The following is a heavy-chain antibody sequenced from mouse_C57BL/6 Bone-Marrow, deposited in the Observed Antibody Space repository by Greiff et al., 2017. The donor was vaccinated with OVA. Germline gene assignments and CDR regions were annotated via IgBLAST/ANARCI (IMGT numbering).Heavy chain of an antibody. CDR2: IYPGNSDT. Sequence: VQLQQSGPVLARPGASVKMSCKTSGYTFTSYWMHWVKQRPGQGLEWIGAIYPGNSDTSYNQKFKGKAKLTADTSASTAYMELSSLTNEDSAVYSCNREGYYGNYVRLAWFAYWGQGTLVTVSA. D-gene: IGHD2-1*01. J-gene: IGHJ3*01. V-gene: IGHV1-5*01. CDR3: NREGYYGNYVRLAWFAY. CDR1: GYTFTSYW.